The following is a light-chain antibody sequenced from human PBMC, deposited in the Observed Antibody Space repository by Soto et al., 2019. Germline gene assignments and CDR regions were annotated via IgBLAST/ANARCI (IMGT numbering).Light chain of an antibody. V-gene: IGKV1-12*01. CDR1: QGISNW. Sequence: DIPMTQSPVSVSASVGDRVTINCWASQGISNWLAWYQQKPGKAPKLLIYAASSLNSGVPSRFSGSASGTFFTLTINSLQPEDSATYYCQQGNSFPYTFGQGTKLEIE. J-gene: IGKJ2*01. CDR3: QQGNSFPYT. CDR2: AAS.